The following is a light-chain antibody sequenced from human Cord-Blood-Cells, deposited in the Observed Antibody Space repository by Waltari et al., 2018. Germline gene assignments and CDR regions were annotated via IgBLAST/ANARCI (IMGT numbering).Light chain of an antibody. CDR3: QQYYSTPYS. J-gene: IGKJ2*03. Sequence: DIVMTQSPDSLAVSLGERATINRKSGQSVLYSSNNKNYLAWYQQQPGQPPKLLIYWASTRESGVPDRFSGSGSGTDFTLTISSLQAEDVAVYYCQQYYSTPYSFGQGTKLEIK. V-gene: IGKV4-1*01. CDR2: WAS. CDR1: QSVLYSSNNKNY.